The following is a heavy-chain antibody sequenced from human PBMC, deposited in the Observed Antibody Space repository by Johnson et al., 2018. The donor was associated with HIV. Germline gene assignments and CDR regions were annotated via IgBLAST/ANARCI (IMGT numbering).Heavy chain of an antibody. J-gene: IGHJ3*02. CDR3: AKGRSGTTASIDAFDI. CDR2: IRYDGSNK. Sequence: QVQLVESGVGVVQPGGSLRLSCAASGFTFSNYAMHWVRQAPGKGLEWVAFIRYDGSNKYYADSVKGRFTISRDNSKNTLYLQMKSLRAEDTAVYYCAKGRSGTTASIDAFDIWGQGTMVTVSS. D-gene: IGHD1-7*01. V-gene: IGHV3-30*02. CDR1: GFTFSNYA.